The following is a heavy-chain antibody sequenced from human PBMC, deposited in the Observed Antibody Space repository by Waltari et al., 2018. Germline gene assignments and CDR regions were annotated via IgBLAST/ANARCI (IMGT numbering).Heavy chain of an antibody. J-gene: IGHJ4*02. D-gene: IGHD3-10*01. CDR3: AKEISGKSNYGNLDY. CDR1: GLTLSSYG. CDR2: ISGSGGST. V-gene: IGHV3-23*01. Sequence: EVQLLESGGGLVQPGGSLRLSCAASGLTLSSYGMTWVRQAPGKGLGWVVAISGSGGSTYYADSVKGRFTISRDNSKNTLYLRMNSLRAEDTAVYYWAKEISGKSNYGNLDYWGQGTLVTVSS.